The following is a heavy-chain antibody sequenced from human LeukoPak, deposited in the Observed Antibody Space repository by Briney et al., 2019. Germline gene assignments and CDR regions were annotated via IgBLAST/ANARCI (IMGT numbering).Heavy chain of an antibody. CDR3: AKRRDSNYGY. V-gene: IGHV3-23*01. J-gene: IGHJ4*02. Sequence: PGGSLRLSCAASGFTFNSYAMTWVRQAPEKGLEWVSSIIDSGISTYYADSVKGRFTISRDNSKNTLYLQMNSLRAEDTAVYYCAKRRDSNYGYWGQGTLVTVSS. CDR1: GFTFNSYA. CDR2: IIDSGIST. D-gene: IGHD4-11*01.